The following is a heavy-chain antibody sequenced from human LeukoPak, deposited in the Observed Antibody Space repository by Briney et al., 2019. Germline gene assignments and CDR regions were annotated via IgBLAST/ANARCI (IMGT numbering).Heavy chain of an antibody. CDR1: KFTFSSYA. D-gene: IGHD1-26*01. CDR2: ISASGDNT. V-gene: IGHV3-23*01. Sequence: GGSLRLSCAASKFTFSSYAMTWVRQAPGKGLEWVSGISASGDNTYYADSVKVRFTISRDNSKNSLYLQMNSLRAEDTAVYYCARDWEGLLNWFDPWGQGTLVTVSS. CDR3: ARDWEGLLNWFDP. J-gene: IGHJ5*02.